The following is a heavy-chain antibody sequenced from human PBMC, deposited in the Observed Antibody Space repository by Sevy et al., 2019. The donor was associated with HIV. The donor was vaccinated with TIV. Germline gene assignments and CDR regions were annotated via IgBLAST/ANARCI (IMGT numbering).Heavy chain of an antibody. V-gene: IGHV1-24*01. Sequence: ASVKVSCKVSGYTLTELSMHWVRQAPGKGLEWMGTFDPEDDEKIYAQTFQGRVTMTEDTSTDTAYMELSSLRSEDTAVYYCATTKDYYDSSGYPFDYWGQGTLVTVSS. D-gene: IGHD3-22*01. CDR2: FDPEDDEK. CDR1: GYTLTELS. CDR3: ATTKDYYDSSGYPFDY. J-gene: IGHJ4*02.